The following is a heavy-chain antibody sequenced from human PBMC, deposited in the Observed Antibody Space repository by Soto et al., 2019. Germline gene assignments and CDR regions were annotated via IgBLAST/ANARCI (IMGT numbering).Heavy chain of an antibody. D-gene: IGHD5-12*01. J-gene: IGHJ4*02. CDR2: IIPIFGTT. Sequence: SVKVSCKASGGTFSSYAISWVRQAPGQGLEWMGGIIPIFGTTNYAQKFQGRVTITADKSTSTAYMELSSLRSEDTAVYYCARRKWRQTDYFDYWGQGTLVTVSS. CDR1: GGTFSSYA. V-gene: IGHV1-69*06. CDR3: ARRKWRQTDYFDY.